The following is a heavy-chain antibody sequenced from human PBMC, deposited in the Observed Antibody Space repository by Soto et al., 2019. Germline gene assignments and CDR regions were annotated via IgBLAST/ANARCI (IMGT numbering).Heavy chain of an antibody. D-gene: IGHD6-13*01. V-gene: IGHV4-39*01. CDR3: ARLGRIAAAGTLEYFQH. CDR1: GGSISSSSYY. CDR2: IYYSGST. J-gene: IGHJ1*01. Sequence: SETLSLTCTVSGGSISSSSYYWGWIRQPPGKGLEWIGSIYYSGSTYYNPSLKSRVTISVATSKNMFSLKLSSVTAADTAVYYCARLGRIAAAGTLEYFQHWGQGTLVTVSS.